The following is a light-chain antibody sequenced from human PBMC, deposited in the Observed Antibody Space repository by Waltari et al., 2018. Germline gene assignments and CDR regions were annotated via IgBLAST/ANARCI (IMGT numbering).Light chain of an antibody. CDR1: QGIDNY. V-gene: IGKV1-16*02. J-gene: IGKJ2*01. Sequence: DIQMTQSPSSLSASVGDSITITCRASQGIDNYFAWFQQKPGKAPQSLIYAASTLQIGVPSKFSGSGFGTDFTLTINGLQPEDFATYFCQQYDSYPHTFGQGTRLEVK. CDR2: AAS. CDR3: QQYDSYPHT.